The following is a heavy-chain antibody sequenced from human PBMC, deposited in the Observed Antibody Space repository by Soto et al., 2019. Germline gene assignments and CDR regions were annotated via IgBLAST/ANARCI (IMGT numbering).Heavy chain of an antibody. CDR2: IYYSGST. J-gene: IGHJ4*02. CDR3: AREPSDYYYDSSGPYYFDY. D-gene: IGHD3-22*01. Sequence: SETLSLTCTVSGGSISSYYWSWIRQPPGKGLEWIGYIYYSGSTNYNPSLKSRVTMSVDTSKNQFSLKLSSVTAADTAVYYCAREPSDYYYDSSGPYYFDYWGQGTLVTVSS. CDR1: GGSISSYY. V-gene: IGHV4-59*01.